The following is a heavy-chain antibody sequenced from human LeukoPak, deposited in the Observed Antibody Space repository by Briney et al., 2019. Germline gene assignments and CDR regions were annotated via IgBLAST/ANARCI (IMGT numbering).Heavy chain of an antibody. CDR2: ISSSGSTI. D-gene: IGHD3-22*01. CDR1: GFTFSSYE. CDR3: ASGDNTGYSGDAFNI. V-gene: IGHV3-48*03. J-gene: IGHJ3*02. Sequence: GGSLRLSCAASGFTFSSYEMNWVRQAPGKGLEWVSYISSSGSTIYYADSVKGRFTISRDNAKNSLYLQMNSLRAEDTAVYYCASGDNTGYSGDAFNIWGQGTMVTVSS.